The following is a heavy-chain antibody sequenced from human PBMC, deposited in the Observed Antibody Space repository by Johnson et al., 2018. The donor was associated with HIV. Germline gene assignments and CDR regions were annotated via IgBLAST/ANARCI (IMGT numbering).Heavy chain of an antibody. V-gene: IGHV3-9*01. CDR1: GFTFDDYG. CDR3: AKDMTPSQLAAFDI. Sequence: QLVESGGGVVQPGRSLRLSCAASGFTFDDYGMSWVRQAPGKGLEWVSGISWNSGSIGYADSVKGRFTISRDNAKNSLYLQMNSLRAEDTALYYCAKDMTPSQLAAFDIWGQGTMVTVSS. J-gene: IGHJ3*02. CDR2: ISWNSGSI. D-gene: IGHD6-13*01.